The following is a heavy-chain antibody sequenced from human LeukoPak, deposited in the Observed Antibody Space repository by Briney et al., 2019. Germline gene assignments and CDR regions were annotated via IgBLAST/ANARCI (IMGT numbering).Heavy chain of an antibody. Sequence: ASVKVSCKASGYTFTGYYMHWVRQAPGQGLEWMGWINPNSGGTNYAQKFQGRVTMTRDTSISTAYMELSRLRSDDTAVYYCARSISGYGYYYYGMDVWGQGTTVTVSS. J-gene: IGHJ6*02. D-gene: IGHD5-12*01. CDR1: GYTFTGYY. V-gene: IGHV1-2*02. CDR3: ARSISGYGYYYYGMDV. CDR2: INPNSGGT.